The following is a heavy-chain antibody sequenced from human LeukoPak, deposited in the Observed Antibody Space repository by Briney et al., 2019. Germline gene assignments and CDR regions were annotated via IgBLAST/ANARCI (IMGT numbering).Heavy chain of an antibody. V-gene: IGHV3-30*02. CDR1: GFTFSSYG. CDR2: IRYDGSNK. J-gene: IGHJ4*02. D-gene: IGHD3-16*01. CDR3: VKDLIMTSSGFDY. Sequence: GGSLRLSCAASGFTFSSYGMHWVRQAPGKGLEWVAFIRYDGSNKYYADSVKGRFTISRDNSKNTLYLQMNSLRAEDTAVYYCVKDLIMTSSGFDYWGQGTLVTVSS.